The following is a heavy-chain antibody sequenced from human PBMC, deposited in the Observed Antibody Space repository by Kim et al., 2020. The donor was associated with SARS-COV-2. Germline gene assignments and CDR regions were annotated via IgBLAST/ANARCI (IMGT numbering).Heavy chain of an antibody. J-gene: IGHJ3*02. V-gene: IGHV1-2*02. D-gene: IGHD3-16*02. Sequence: ASVKVSCKASGYTFTGYYMHWVRQAPGQGLEWMGWINPNSGGTNYAQKFQGRVTMTRDTSISTAYMELSRLRSDDTAVYYCARDLHPISYDYVWGSYRYTRWGAFDIWGQGTMVTVSS. CDR2: INPNSGGT. CDR1: GYTFTGYY. CDR3: ARDLHPISYDYVWGSYRYTRWGAFDI.